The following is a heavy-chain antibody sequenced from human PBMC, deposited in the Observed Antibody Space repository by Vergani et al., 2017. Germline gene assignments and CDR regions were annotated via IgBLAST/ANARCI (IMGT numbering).Heavy chain of an antibody. Sequence: EVQLVESGGGLVQPGGSLRLSCAASGFTFSSYDMHWVRQATGKGLEWVSAIGTAGDTYYPGSVKGRFTISRENAKNSLYLQMNSLRAGDTAVYYCARSYRIAVAGYNWFDPWGQGTLVTVSS. CDR2: IGTAGDT. J-gene: IGHJ5*02. CDR3: ARSYRIAVAGYNWFDP. D-gene: IGHD6-19*01. CDR1: GFTFSSYD. V-gene: IGHV3-13*01.